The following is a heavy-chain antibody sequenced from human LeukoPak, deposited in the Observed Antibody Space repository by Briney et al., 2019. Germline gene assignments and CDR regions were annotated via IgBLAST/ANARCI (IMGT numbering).Heavy chain of an antibody. V-gene: IGHV1-2*02. J-gene: IGHJ4*02. CDR3: AIGCITMIVVVITTGTLFDY. CDR2: INPNSGGT. CDR1: GYTFTGYY. D-gene: IGHD3-22*01. Sequence: ASVKVSCKASGYTFTGYYMHWVRQAPGQGLEWMGWINPNSGGTNYAQKFQGRVTMTRDTSISTAYMELSRLRSDDTAVYYCAIGCITMIVVVITTGTLFDYWGQGTLVTVSS.